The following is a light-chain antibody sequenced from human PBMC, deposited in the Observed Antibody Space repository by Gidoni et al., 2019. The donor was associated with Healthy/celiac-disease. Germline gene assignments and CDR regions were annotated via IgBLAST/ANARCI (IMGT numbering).Light chain of an antibody. CDR3: QQYNNWPLWT. J-gene: IGKJ1*01. Sequence: EIVMTQSPATLSVSPGERATLSCRASQSVSSNLDWYQQKPGQAPRLLIYGAYTRATGIPARYSGSGSGTEFTLTISSLQAEDLAVYYCQQYNNWPLWTFGQGTKVEIK. V-gene: IGKV3-15*01. CDR1: QSVSSN. CDR2: GAY.